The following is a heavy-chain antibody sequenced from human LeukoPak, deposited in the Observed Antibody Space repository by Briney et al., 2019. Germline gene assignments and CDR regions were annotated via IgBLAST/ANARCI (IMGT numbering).Heavy chain of an antibody. CDR3: AKSAYYYGSGSYYNY. D-gene: IGHD3-10*01. CDR1: GFTFSSYS. V-gene: IGHV3-23*01. CDR2: ISGSGGST. J-gene: IGHJ4*02. Sequence: GGSLRLSCAASGFTFSSYSVTWVRQAPGKGLEWVSAISGSGGSTYYADSVKGRFTISRDNSKNTLYLQMNSLRAEDTAVYYCAKSAYYYGSGSYYNYWGQGTLVTVSS.